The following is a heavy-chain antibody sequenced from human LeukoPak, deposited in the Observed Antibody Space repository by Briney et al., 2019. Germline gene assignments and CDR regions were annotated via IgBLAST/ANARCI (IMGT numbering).Heavy chain of an antibody. CDR1: GFTFSSYS. CDR2: ITASGTAM. CDR3: TRRGGGYEFDY. J-gene: IGHJ4*02. V-gene: IGHV3-48*01. D-gene: IGHD5-12*01. Sequence: SGGSLRLSCAASGFTFSSYSMNWVRQAPGKGLEWVSHITASGTAMFYADSVKGRFTISRDNSKNTLYLQMNGLRTEDTAMYYCTRRGGGYEFDYWGQGTLVTVSS.